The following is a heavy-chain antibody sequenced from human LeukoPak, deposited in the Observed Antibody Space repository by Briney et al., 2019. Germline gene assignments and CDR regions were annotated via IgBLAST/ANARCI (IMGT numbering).Heavy chain of an antibody. CDR1: GFTFTSYA. D-gene: IGHD1-26*01. CDR2: ISYDGNIK. CDR3: ARDLSGGDPPVAVDY. J-gene: IGHJ4*02. Sequence: GGSLRLSCAASGFTFTSYAMNWVRQAPGKGPEWVAVISYDGNIKYYADSVKGRFTISRDNSKNTVYLQMNSLRAEDTAVYYCARDLSGGDPPVAVDYWGQGTLVTVSS. V-gene: IGHV3-30-3*01.